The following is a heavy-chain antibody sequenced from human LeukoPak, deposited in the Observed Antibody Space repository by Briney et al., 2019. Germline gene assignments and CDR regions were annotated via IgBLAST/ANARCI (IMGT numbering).Heavy chain of an antibody. J-gene: IGHJ3*02. D-gene: IGHD3-22*01. CDR3: ARCYYDSSGYYYLDAFDI. Sequence: GGSLRLSCAASGITFSSLWMSWFRQAPGKGLEWVADIKHDGSEEHYVASVKGRFTISRDNAKLYLQMNSLRAEDTAVYYCARCYYDSSGYYYLDAFDIWGQGTMVTVSS. V-gene: IGHV3-7*01. CDR2: IKHDGSEE. CDR1: GITFSSLW.